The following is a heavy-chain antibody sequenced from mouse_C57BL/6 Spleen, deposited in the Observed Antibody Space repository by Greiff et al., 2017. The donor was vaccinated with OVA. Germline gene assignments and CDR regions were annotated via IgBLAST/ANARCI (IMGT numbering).Heavy chain of an antibody. D-gene: IGHD2-12*01. CDR1: GYTFTSYW. J-gene: IGHJ1*03. Sequence: QVQLKQPGAELVKPGASVKLSCKASGYTFTSYWMQWVKQRPGQGLEWIGEIDPSDSYTNYNQKFKGKATLTVDTSSSTAYMQLSSLTSEDSAVYYCARGYYSNYGYFDVWGTGTTVTVSS. V-gene: IGHV1-50*01. CDR3: ARGYYSNYGYFDV. CDR2: IDPSDSYT.